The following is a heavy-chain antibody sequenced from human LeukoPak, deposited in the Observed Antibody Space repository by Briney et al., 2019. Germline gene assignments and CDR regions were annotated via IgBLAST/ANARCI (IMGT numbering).Heavy chain of an antibody. CDR1: GGSISSSNW. CDR2: IYHSGST. CDR3: ARLRIAAAGTRAATDY. Sequence: SETLSLTCAVSGGSISSSNWWSWVRQPPGKGLEWIGEIYHSGSTNYNPSLKSRVTISVDKSKNQFSLKLSSVTAADTAVYYCARLRIAAAGTRAATDYWGQGTLVTVSS. D-gene: IGHD6-13*01. V-gene: IGHV4-4*02. J-gene: IGHJ4*02.